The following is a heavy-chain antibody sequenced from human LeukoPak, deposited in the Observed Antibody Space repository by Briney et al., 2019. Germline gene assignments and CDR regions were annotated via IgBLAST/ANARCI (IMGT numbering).Heavy chain of an antibody. CDR2: IWYDGSNK. D-gene: IGHD2-15*01. V-gene: IGHV3-33*01. CDR3: AILNLFGSAFDI. J-gene: IGHJ3*02. Sequence: PGRPLRLSCAASGFTFSSYGIHWVRQAPGKGLEWVAVIWYDGSNKYYADSVKGRFTISRDNSKNTLYLQMNSLRAEDTAVYYCAILNLFGSAFDIWGQGTMVTVSS. CDR1: GFTFSSYG.